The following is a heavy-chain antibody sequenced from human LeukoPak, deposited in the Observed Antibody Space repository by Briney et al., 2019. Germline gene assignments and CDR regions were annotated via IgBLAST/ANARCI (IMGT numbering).Heavy chain of an antibody. J-gene: IGHJ4*02. V-gene: IGHV4-38-2*01. CDR3: ATRGSCSCVDY. CDR2: IYHSGST. CDR1: GYSISSGYY. D-gene: IGHD2-15*01. Sequence: KPSETLSLTCAVSGYSISSGYYWGWIRQPPGKGLEWIGSIYHSGSTYYNPSLKSRVTISVDTSKNQFSPKLSSVTAADRAVYYCATRGSCSCVDYWGQGTLVTVSS.